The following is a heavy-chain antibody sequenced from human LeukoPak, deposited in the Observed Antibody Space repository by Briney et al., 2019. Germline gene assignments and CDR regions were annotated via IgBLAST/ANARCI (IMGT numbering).Heavy chain of an antibody. V-gene: IGHV4-38-2*01. CDR1: GYSISSGYY. CDR3: ARLNYYGSGVSVSG. CDR2: IYHSGST. J-gene: IGHJ4*02. Sequence: SETLSLTCAVSGYSISSGYYWGRIRQPPGEGLEWIGTIYHSGSTYYNPSLKSRVTISVDTSKNQFSLKLSSVTAADTAVYYCARLNYYGSGVSVSGWGQGTLVTVSS. D-gene: IGHD3-10*01.